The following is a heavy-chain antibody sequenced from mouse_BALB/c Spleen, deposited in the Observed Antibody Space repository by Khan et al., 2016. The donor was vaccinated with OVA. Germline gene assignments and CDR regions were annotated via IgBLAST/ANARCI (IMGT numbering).Heavy chain of an antibody. Sequence: QIQLVQSGPELKKPGETVKISCKASGYTFTDYGMNWVKQAPGKGLKWMGWINTYTGEATYADDFKGRFAFSLETSANTAYLQINNLNTEDAATYFCSRSDSKYWFAYWGQGTLVTVSA. V-gene: IGHV9-3-1*01. J-gene: IGHJ3*01. CDR3: SRSDSKYWFAY. CDR1: GYTFTDYG. CDR2: INTYTGEA. D-gene: IGHD2-5*01.